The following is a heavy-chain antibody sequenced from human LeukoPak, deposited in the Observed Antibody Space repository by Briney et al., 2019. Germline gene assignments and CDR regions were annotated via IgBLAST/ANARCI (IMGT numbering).Heavy chain of an antibody. CDR2: IYYSGST. J-gene: IGHJ6*03. CDR1: GGSISSYY. D-gene: IGHD5-18*01. Sequence: PSETLSLTCTVSGGSISSYYWSWIRQPPGKGLEWIGYIYYSGSTNYNPSLKSRVTISVDTSKNQFSLKLSSVTAADTAVYYCARHQGNTAMVTSYYYYYMDVWGKGTTVTISS. V-gene: IGHV4-59*01. CDR3: ARHQGNTAMVTSYYYYYMDV.